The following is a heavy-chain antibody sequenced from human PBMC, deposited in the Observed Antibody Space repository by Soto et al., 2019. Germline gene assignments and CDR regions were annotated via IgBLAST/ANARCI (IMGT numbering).Heavy chain of an antibody. J-gene: IGHJ3*02. V-gene: IGHV3-21*01. CDR1: GFTFSSYS. CDR2: ISSSSNK. Sequence: GGSLRLSCAASGFTFSSYSMNWVRQAPGKGLEWVSSISSSSNKYYADSVKGRFTISRDNSKNTLYLQMNSLRAEDTAVYYCATGDAFDIWGQGTMVTVSS. CDR3: ATGDAFDI.